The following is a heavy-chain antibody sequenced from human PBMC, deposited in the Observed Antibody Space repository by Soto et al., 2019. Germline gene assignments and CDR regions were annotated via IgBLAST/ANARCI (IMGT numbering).Heavy chain of an antibody. CDR3: ARNLHDYNLRNWFDP. J-gene: IGHJ5*02. CDR2: TSAYNGNT. Sequence: GASVKVSCKASGYTFTSYGISCVRQAPGQGLEWMGWTSAYNGNTNYAQKLQGRVTMTTDTSTSTACMELRSLRSDDTAMYYCARNLHDYNLRNWFDPWGQGTLVTVSS. V-gene: IGHV1-18*01. D-gene: IGHD4-4*01. CDR1: GYTFTSYG.